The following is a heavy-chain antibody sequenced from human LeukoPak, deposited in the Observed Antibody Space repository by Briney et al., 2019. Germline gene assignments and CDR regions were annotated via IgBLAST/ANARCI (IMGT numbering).Heavy chain of an antibody. J-gene: IGHJ4*02. CDR3: ARGPNSNWSGLDF. V-gene: IGHV3-74*01. CDR2: ISPTGSTT. CDR1: GFSFSGHW. D-gene: IGHD6-6*01. Sequence: SGGSLRLSCIASGFSFSGHWMHWARQLPGKGLVWVSRISPTGSTTSYADSVKGRFTVSRDSAKNTLYLQVNNLRAEDTAVYYCARGPNSNWSGLDFWGQGTLLTVSS.